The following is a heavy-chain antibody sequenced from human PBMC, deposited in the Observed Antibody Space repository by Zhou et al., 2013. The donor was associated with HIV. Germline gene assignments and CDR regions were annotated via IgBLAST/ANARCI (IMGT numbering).Heavy chain of an antibody. Sequence: QVQLIQSGAEVKKPGASVKVSCKISGHTVTEVSMHWVRQAPGKGLEWMGGFDPEDGETIYAQKFQGRVTMTEDTSTDTAYMELSSLRSEDTAVYYCATPSPYDSSGHRTFFGAFDIWGQGTMVTVSS. CDR3: ATPSPYDSSGHRTFFGAFDI. D-gene: IGHD3-22*01. CDR1: GHTVTEVS. CDR2: FDPEDGET. J-gene: IGHJ3*02. V-gene: IGHV1-24*01.